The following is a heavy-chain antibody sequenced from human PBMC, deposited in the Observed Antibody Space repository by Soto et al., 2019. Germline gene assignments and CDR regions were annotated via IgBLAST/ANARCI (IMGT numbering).Heavy chain of an antibody. Sequence: GSLRLSCAASGFTFSSYSLSWLRQAPGKGLEWVSGISGSGQTTHYRDSVKGRFTISRDNFRNTLYLQVNSLRAEDTAVYFCAKQPWFGELLYYFDYWGQGTLVTVSS. CDR1: GFTFSSYS. V-gene: IGHV3-23*01. CDR3: AKQPWFGELLYYFDY. CDR2: ISGSGQTT. D-gene: IGHD3-10*01. J-gene: IGHJ4*02.